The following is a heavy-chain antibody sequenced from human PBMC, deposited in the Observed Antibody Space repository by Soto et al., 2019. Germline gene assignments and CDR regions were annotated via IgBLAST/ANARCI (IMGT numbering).Heavy chain of an antibody. D-gene: IGHD6-13*01. CDR1: GFTFSSYA. J-gene: IGHJ6*02. Sequence: GGSLRLSCAASGFTFSSYAMSWVRQAPGKGLEWVSAISGSGGSTYYADSVKGRFTISRDNSKNTLYLQMNSPRAEDTAVYYCAKDRGSSWYFVRYYYYGMDVWGQGTTVTVSS. CDR3: AKDRGSSWYFVRYYYYGMDV. V-gene: IGHV3-23*01. CDR2: ISGSGGST.